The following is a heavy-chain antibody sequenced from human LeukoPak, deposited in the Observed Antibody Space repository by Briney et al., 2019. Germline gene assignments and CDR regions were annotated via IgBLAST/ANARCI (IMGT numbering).Heavy chain of an antibody. V-gene: IGHV1-8*02. D-gene: IGHD2-15*01. CDR3: ARGGPSVVVVAANWFDP. CDR1: GYTFTSYG. Sequence: GASVKVSCKASGYTFTSYGISWVRQATGQGLEWMGWMNPNSGNTGYAQKFQGRVTMTRNTSISTAYMELSSLRSEDTAVYYCARGGPSVVVVAANWFDPWGQGTLVTVSS. J-gene: IGHJ5*02. CDR2: MNPNSGNT.